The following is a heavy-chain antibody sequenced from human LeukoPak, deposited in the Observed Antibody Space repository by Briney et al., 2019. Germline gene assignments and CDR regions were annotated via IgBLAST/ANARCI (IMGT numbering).Heavy chain of an antibody. CDR3: AKDLVGATYYFDY. CDR1: GFTFSSYA. V-gene: IGHV3-23*01. CDR2: ISGSGGST. D-gene: IGHD1-26*01. J-gene: IGHJ4*02. Sequence: GGSLRLSCAAYGFTFSSYAMSWVRQAPGKGLEWVSAISGSGGSTYYADSVKGRFTISRDKSKNTLYLQMNSLRAEDTAVYYCAKDLVGATYYFDYWGQGTLVTVSS.